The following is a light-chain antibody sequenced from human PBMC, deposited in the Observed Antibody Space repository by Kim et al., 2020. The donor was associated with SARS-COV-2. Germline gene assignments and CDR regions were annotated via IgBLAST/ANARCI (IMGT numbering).Light chain of an antibody. CDR2: QDS. CDR3: QAWDSRV. V-gene: IGLV3-1*01. CDR1: KLGDKY. Sequence: KLGDKYACWYQQKPGQSPVLVIYQDSKRPSGIPERFSGSNSGNTATLTISGTQAMDEADYYCQAWDSRVFGGGTQLTVL. J-gene: IGLJ3*02.